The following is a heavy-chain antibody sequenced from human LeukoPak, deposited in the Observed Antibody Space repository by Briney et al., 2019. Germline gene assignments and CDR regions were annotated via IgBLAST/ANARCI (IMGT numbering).Heavy chain of an antibody. V-gene: IGHV3-30*18. Sequence: PGRSLRLSCAASGFTFSSYGMHWVRQAPGKGLEWVAVISYDGNNKYYADSVRGRFTISRDNSKYTLYLQMNTLRAEDTAFYYCAKDREEMTTVWYFDLWGRGTLVTVSS. CDR3: AKDREEMTTVWYFDL. CDR1: GFTFSSYG. D-gene: IGHD4-11*01. J-gene: IGHJ2*01. CDR2: ISYDGNNK.